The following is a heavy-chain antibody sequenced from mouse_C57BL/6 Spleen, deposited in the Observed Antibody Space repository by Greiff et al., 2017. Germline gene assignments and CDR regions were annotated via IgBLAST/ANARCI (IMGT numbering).Heavy chain of an antibody. CDR1: GFSLTSYG. V-gene: IGHV2-2*01. CDR2: IWSGGST. Sequence: QVQLQQSGPGLVQPSQRRSITCTVPGFSLTSYGVHWVRQSPGTGLEWLGVIWSGGSTDYNAAFISRLSISKDNSKSQVFFKRHSLQADDTAIYYCARSYGNYAWFAYWGQGTLVTVSA. J-gene: IGHJ3*01. CDR3: ARSYGNYAWFAY. D-gene: IGHD2-10*02.